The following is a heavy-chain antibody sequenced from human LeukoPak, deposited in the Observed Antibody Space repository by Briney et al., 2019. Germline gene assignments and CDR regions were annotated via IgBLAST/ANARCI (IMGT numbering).Heavy chain of an antibody. J-gene: IGHJ4*02. CDR2: IYSSGAT. V-gene: IGHV4-39*01. CDR3: ARGRFDLVRGVTHLDY. Sequence: SETLSLTCTVSGASISSRSYYWGWIRQPPGKGLECVGNIYSSGATYYNPSLKSRVTISIDASKNQFSLKLSSVTAADTAVYYCARGRFDLVRGVTHLDYWGQGTLVTVSS. D-gene: IGHD3-10*01. CDR1: GASISSRSYY.